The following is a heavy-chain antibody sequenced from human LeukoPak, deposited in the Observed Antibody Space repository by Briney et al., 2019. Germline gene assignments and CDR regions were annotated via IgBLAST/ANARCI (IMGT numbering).Heavy chain of an antibody. CDR1: GGSISSYY. CDR3: ARAPANYYDSSGYYDY. Sequence: SETLSLTCTVSGGSISSYYWSWIRQPPGKGLEWIGEINHSGNTNYNPSLKSRVTISVDTSKNQFSLKLSSVTAADTAVYYCARAPANYYDSSGYYDYWGQGTLVTVSS. CDR2: INHSGNT. V-gene: IGHV4-34*01. J-gene: IGHJ4*02. D-gene: IGHD3-22*01.